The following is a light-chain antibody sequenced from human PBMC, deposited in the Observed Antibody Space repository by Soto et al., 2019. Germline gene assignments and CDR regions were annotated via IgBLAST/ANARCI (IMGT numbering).Light chain of an antibody. CDR2: LGS. Sequence: DIVMTQSPLSLPVTPGEPASISCRSSQSLLHSNGYNSLDWYLQKPGQSPQLLIYLGSTRASGVPARFSGRGSGTDFTLKISRVEAEDVGVSYCMQALQTPRTFGGGTKVEIK. J-gene: IGKJ4*01. CDR1: QSLLHSNGYNS. CDR3: MQALQTPRT. V-gene: IGKV2-28*01.